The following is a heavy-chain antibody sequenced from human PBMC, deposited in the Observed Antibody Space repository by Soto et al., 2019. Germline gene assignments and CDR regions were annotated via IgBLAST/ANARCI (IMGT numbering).Heavy chain of an antibody. CDR2: TYYRSKWYN. CDR1: GDSVSSNSAA. D-gene: IGHD6-13*01. CDR3: AAAGTIWGLQGCFDP. V-gene: IGHV6-1*01. J-gene: IGHJ5*02. Sequence: PSPTLSLTCAISGDSVSSNSAAWNWIRQSPSRGLEGLGRTYYRSKWYNDYAVSVKSRITINPDTSKNQISLQLNSVTPEDTAVYSCAAAGTIWGLQGCFDPWGQGTLVTVSS.